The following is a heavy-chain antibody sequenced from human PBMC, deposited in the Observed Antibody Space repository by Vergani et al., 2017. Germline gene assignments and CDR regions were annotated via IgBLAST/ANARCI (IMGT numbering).Heavy chain of an antibody. J-gene: IGHJ2*01. CDR1: GYSISRGYY. CDR2: VFHSGSA. D-gene: IGHD2-21*01. CDR3: ARSQGDYWYFDL. Sequence: QVQLQESGPGLVKPSETLSLTCSVSGYSISRGYYWGWIRQPPGKGLEWIATVFHSGSAYYNPSLRRRVTISVETSKNRFSLNLTSVTATDTAVYYCARSQGDYWYFDLWGPGSLVTVSS. V-gene: IGHV4-38-2*02.